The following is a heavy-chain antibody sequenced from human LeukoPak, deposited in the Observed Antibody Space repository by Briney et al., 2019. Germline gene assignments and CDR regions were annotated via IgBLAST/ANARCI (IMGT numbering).Heavy chain of an antibody. D-gene: IGHD2-2*03. CDR2: IRSKANSYAT. Sequence: GGSLRLSCAASGFTFSDSAMHWVRQASGKGLEWVGRIRSKANSYATAYAASVKGRFTISRDDSKNTAYLQMNSLKTEDTAVYYCTSGYCSSTSCFDYWGQGTLVTVSS. J-gene: IGHJ4*02. CDR3: TSGYCSSTSCFDY. V-gene: IGHV3-73*01. CDR1: GFTFSDSA.